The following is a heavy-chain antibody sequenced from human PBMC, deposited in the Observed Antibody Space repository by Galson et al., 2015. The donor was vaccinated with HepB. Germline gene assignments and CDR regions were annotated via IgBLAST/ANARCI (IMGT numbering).Heavy chain of an antibody. J-gene: IGHJ4*02. Sequence: ASGLTFRDIAMSWFRQASGKGLEWIGFIRSNTYGGTTQYAASVKGRFTISRDDSKSISYLQMNSLKTDDTAVYFCSSGNYDGGSDHWGQGTLVTVSS. CDR1: GLTFRDIA. CDR3: SSGNYDGGSDH. D-gene: IGHD1-7*01. V-gene: IGHV3-49*03. CDR2: IRSNTYGGTT.